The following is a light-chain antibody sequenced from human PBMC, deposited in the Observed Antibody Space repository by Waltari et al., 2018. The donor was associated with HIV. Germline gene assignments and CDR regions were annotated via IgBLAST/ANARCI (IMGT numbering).Light chain of an antibody. CDR1: QSVASN. CDR3: QQYNNWPWFT. Sequence: TQSPATLSVSPGRTATLSCRASQSVASNLAWYQQKPGQTPRLLIYGASTRATGISPRFSGSGSGTNFALTITSLQSEDVAVYYCQQYNNWPWFTFGQGTKLEIK. CDR2: GAS. J-gene: IGKJ2*01. V-gene: IGKV3-15*01.